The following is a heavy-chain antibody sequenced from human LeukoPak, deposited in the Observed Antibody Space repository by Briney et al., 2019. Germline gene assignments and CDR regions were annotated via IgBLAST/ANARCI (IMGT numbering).Heavy chain of an antibody. CDR2: ISAYSGNT. CDR3: ARSGHDILTGYSLHDAFDI. V-gene: IGHV1-18*01. CDR1: GYTFSSYG. J-gene: IGHJ3*02. Sequence: ASVKVSCKASGYTFSSYGISWVRQAPGQGLEWMGWISAYSGNTHYAQKFQGRVTMTTDTSTTTAYMELRGLRSDDTAVYYCARSGHDILTGYSLHDAFDIWGQGTMLTVSS. D-gene: IGHD3-9*01.